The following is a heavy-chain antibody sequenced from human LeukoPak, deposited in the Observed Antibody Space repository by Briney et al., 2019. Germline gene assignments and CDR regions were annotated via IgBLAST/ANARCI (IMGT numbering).Heavy chain of an antibody. CDR3: AREARSGAFDV. Sequence: GGSLRLSCAASGFTFSSYWIHWVRQAPGKGLVWVSRINNDGSSTNYADSVKGRFTISRDNAKNTLYLQMNSLRAEDTAVYYCAREARSGAFDVWGQGTMVTVSS. J-gene: IGHJ3*01. CDR2: INNDGSST. CDR1: GFTFSSYW. V-gene: IGHV3-74*01. D-gene: IGHD3-10*01.